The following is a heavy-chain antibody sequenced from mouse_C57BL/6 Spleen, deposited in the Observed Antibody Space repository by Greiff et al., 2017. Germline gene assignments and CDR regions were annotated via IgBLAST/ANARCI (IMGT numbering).Heavy chain of an antibody. J-gene: IGHJ3*01. CDR3: AGGATMVKGWFAY. V-gene: IGHV1-80*01. Sequence: VQLQQSGAELVKPGASVKISCKASGYAFSSYWMNWVKQRPGKGLEWIGPIDPGDGDTNYNGKFKGKATLTADKSSSTAYMQLSILTSQDSAVYFCAGGATMVKGWFAYWGQGTLVTVSA. CDR2: IDPGDGDT. CDR1: GYAFSSYW. D-gene: IGHD2-2*01.